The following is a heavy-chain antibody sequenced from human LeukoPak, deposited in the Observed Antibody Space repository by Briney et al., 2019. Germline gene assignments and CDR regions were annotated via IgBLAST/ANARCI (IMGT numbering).Heavy chain of an antibody. D-gene: IGHD3-22*01. CDR2: IKEDGSEK. V-gene: IGHV3-7*01. CDR3: ARDRTYYYDSSGYYEDY. CDR1: AFTFSNYW. J-gene: IGHJ4*02. Sequence: GGSLRLPCAASAFTFSNYWMSWVRQAPGKGLEWVANIKEDGSEKYYVDSVKGRFTISRDNAKNSLYLQMNSLRVEDTAVYYCARDRTYYYDSSGYYEDYWGQGTLVTVSS.